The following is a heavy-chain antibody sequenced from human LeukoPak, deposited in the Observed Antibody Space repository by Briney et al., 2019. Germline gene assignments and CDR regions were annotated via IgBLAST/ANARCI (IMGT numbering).Heavy chain of an antibody. CDR1: GGSFSGYY. J-gene: IGHJ4*02. D-gene: IGHD3-22*01. V-gene: IGHV4-34*01. CDR3: ARGTTYYYDSSAYYSSNEYDY. CDR2: INHSGST. Sequence: SETLSLTCAVYGGSFSGYYWSWIRQPPGKGLEWIGEINHSGSTNYNPSLKSRVTISVDTSKNQFSLKLSSVTAADTAVYYCARGTTYYYDSSAYYSSNEYDYWGQGTLVTVSS.